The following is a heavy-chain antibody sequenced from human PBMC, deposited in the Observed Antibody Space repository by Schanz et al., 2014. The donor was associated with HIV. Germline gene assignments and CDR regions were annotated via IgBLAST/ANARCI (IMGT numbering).Heavy chain of an antibody. CDR3: ARDRVGSSASYVTFDI. V-gene: IGHV3-23*01. CDR2: ISGVGGSK. CDR1: GFDFSNYA. D-gene: IGHD3-16*01. Sequence: EVQLSESGGGSILSGGPLRLSCAASGFDFSNYAMTWVRQAPGKGLEWVSSISGVGGSKYYADSVKGRFTISRDISDNTVPAQISSLRADDTAVYYCARDRVGSSASYVTFDIWGQGTMVTVS. J-gene: IGHJ3*02.